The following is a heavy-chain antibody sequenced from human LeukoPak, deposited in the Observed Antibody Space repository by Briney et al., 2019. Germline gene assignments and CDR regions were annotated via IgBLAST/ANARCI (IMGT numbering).Heavy chain of an antibody. CDR1: GFTFSSYA. Sequence: GGSLRLSCVASGFTFSSYAMHWVRQAPGKGLEYVSAISSNGRSTYYAYSVKGRFTISRDNSKNTLYLQMGSLRTEDMAVYYCARVLGGHTNGLDYWGQGTLVTVSS. D-gene: IGHD2-8*01. CDR3: ARVLGGHTNGLDY. J-gene: IGHJ4*02. CDR2: ISSNGRST. V-gene: IGHV3-64*01.